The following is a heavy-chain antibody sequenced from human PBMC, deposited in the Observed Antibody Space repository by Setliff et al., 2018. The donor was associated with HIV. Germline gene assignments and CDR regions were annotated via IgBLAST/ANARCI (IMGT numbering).Heavy chain of an antibody. Sequence: GGSLRLSCAASGFTFEDYAMHWVRQVPGKGLEWVASISSDSSHIYYADPLQGRITISRDNARNSLFLQMNAVRVEDTALYFCARDHANGYSFTFDTWGQGTLVTVSS. CDR2: ISSDSSHI. J-gene: IGHJ4*02. D-gene: IGHD5-18*01. CDR1: GFTFEDYA. CDR3: ARDHANGYSFTFDT. V-gene: IGHV3-21*01.